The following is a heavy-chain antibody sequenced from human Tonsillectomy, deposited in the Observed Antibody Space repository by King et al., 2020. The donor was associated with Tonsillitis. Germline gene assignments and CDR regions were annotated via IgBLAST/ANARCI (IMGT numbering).Heavy chain of an antibody. CDR3: TTDLGGSRPLFDH. V-gene: IGHV3-15*01. J-gene: IGHJ4*02. Sequence: VQLVESGGGLVKPGGSLRLSCAASGCTFSNAWMSWVRQAPGKGLEWVGRIKSKTDGGTTDYAAPVKGRFAISRDDSKNTLYLQMNSLKTEDTAVYYCTTDLGGSRPLFDHWGQGTLVTVSS. CDR2: IKSKTDGGTT. CDR1: GCTFSNAW. D-gene: IGHD1-26*01.